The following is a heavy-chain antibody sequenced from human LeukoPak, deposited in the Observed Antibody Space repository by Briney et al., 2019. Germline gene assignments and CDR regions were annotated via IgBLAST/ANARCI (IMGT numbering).Heavy chain of an antibody. J-gene: IGHJ4*02. CDR2: ISGSGGST. CDR1: GFTFSSYA. D-gene: IGHD6-13*01. CDR3: AKDHLGIAAAEYFDY. V-gene: IGHV3-23*01. Sequence: GGSLRLSCAASGFTFSSYAMSWVRQAPGKGLEWVSAISGSGGSTYYADSMKGRFTISRDNSKNTLYLQMNSLRAEDTAVYYCAKDHLGIAAAEYFDYWGQGTLVTVSS.